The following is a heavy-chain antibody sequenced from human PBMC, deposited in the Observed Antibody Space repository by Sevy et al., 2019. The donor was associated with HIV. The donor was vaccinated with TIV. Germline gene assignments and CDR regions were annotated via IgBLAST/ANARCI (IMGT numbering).Heavy chain of an antibody. CDR2: ISYDGSNK. V-gene: IGHV3-30-3*01. Sequence: GGSLRLSCAASGFTFSSYAMHWVRQAPGKGLEWVAVISYDGSNKYYADSVKGRFTISRDNSKNTLYLQMNCLRAEDTAVYYCARFRTMDKLYYYGMDVWGQGTTVTVSS. D-gene: IGHD3-10*01. J-gene: IGHJ6*02. CDR1: GFTFSSYA. CDR3: ARFRTMDKLYYYGMDV.